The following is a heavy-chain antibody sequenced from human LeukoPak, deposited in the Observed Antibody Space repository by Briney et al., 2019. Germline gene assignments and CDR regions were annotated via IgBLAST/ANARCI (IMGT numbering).Heavy chain of an antibody. D-gene: IGHD3-22*01. CDR1: GGSISSSTHY. CDR2: LYYSGST. V-gene: IGHV4-39*07. J-gene: IGHJ4*02. CDR3: ARDYNYDGVFDY. Sequence: SETLSLTCTVSGGSISSSTHYWGWIRQPPGKGLEWIGSLYYSGSTYYNPSLKSRVTISVDTSKNHFSLKLKSVTAADTALYYCARDYNYDGVFDYWGQGILVTVSS.